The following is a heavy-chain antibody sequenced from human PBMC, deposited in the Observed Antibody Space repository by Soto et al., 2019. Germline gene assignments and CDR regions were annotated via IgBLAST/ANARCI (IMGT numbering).Heavy chain of an antibody. D-gene: IGHD3-22*01. CDR3: ARRRLDYYDSSGYYWDY. V-gene: IGHV4-39*01. J-gene: IGHJ4*02. Sequence: QLQLQESGPGLVKPSETLSLTCTVSGGSISSSSYYWGWIRQPPGKGLEWIGCIYYSGSTYYNPSLKSRVTISVDTSTNQFALKLSSVTAADTAVYYCARRRLDYYDSSGYYWDYWGQGTLVTVSS. CDR2: IYYSGST. CDR1: GGSISSSSYY.